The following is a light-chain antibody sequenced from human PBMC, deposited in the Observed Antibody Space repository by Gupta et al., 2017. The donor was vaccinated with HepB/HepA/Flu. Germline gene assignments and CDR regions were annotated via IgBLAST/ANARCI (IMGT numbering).Light chain of an antibody. CDR1: SSDVGTYNL. Sequence: QPALTQPASACGFPGHPITTAFTGTSSDVGTYNLVSWYQQYPGKVPKLIIYEVNKRPSGVSNRFSGSKSGNTASLTISGLQAEDEANYYCCSYAGSRVFGGGTKVTVL. CDR3: CSYAGSRV. V-gene: IGLV2-23*02. J-gene: IGLJ2*01. CDR2: EVN.